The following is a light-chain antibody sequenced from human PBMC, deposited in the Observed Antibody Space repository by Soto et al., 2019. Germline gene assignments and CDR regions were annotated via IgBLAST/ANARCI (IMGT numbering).Light chain of an antibody. CDR2: GAS. CDR3: QQYGSSPRT. V-gene: IGKV3-20*01. Sequence: IVLTQSPGTLSLSPWERATLSCRASQSVTSSYLAWYQLKPGQAPRLLIYGASSRATGIPDRFSGSGPGTDFTLTISRLDPEDFAVYFCQQYGSSPRTFGQGTKVDIK. J-gene: IGKJ1*01. CDR1: QSVTSSY.